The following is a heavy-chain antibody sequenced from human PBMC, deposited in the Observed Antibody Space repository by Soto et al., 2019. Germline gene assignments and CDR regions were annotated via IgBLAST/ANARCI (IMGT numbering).Heavy chain of an antibody. J-gene: IGHJ5*01. D-gene: IGHD3-10*01. CDR1: SGSVTSGGYY. CDR2: IYSSGDT. Sequence: QVQLLESGPGLVRPSQTLSLTCTVSSGSVTSGGYYWSWSRHCPGKGLEGIGYIYSSGDTNYNPSLNSRVAMSIDTSENPCSLELPSLTAADTAIYYCTRDSGPHVTHGYDSWGQGNLVTVSS. CDR3: TRDSGPHVTHGYDS. V-gene: IGHV4-31*03.